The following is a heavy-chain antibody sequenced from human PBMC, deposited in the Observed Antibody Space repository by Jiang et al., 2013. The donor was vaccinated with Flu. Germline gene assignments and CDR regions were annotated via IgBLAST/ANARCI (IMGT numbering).Heavy chain of an antibody. CDR2: SAYNGNT. CDR3: ARYGIKYSSENYFDY. J-gene: IGHJ4*02. Sequence: SAYNGNTNYAQKLQGRVTMTTDTSTSTAYMELRSLRSDDTAVYYCARYGIKYSSENYFDYWGQGTLVTVSS. D-gene: IGHD6-25*01. V-gene: IGHV1-18*01.